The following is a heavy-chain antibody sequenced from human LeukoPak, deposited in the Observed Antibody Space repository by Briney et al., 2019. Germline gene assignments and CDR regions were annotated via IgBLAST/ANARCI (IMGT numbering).Heavy chain of an antibody. CDR2: IYSGGST. Sequence: PGGSLRLSCAASGFTVSSNYMSWVRQAPGKGLEWVSVIYSGGSTYYADSVKGRFTISRHNSKNTLYLQMNSLRAEDTAVYYCTRQYDFWSGQCDYWGQGTLVTVSS. V-gene: IGHV3-53*04. D-gene: IGHD3-3*01. J-gene: IGHJ4*02. CDR3: TRQYDFWSGQCDY. CDR1: GFTVSSNY.